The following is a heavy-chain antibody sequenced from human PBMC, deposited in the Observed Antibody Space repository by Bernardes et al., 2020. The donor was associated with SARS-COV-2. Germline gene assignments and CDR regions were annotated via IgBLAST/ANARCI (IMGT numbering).Heavy chain of an antibody. D-gene: IGHD6-19*01. Sequence: GGSLRLSCAASGFTFSTHAMTWVRQAPGKGLEWVSAISGGGGDTYYADSVRGRFTISRDNSKNILYLQMNSPRAEDTAVYYCAKDGYSSGWYKSSDYWGQGTLVTVSS. CDR3: AKDGYSSGWYKSSDY. CDR2: ISGGGGDT. V-gene: IGHV3-23*01. J-gene: IGHJ4*02. CDR1: GFTFSTHA.